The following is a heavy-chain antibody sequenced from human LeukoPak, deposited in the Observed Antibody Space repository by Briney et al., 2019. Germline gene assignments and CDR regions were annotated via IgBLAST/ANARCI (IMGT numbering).Heavy chain of an antibody. J-gene: IGHJ4*02. CDR2: ISSSSSYI. Sequence: GGSLRLSCAASGFTFSSYSMNWVRHAPGKGLEWVSSISSSSSYIYYGDSVKGRFTMYRDTAKNSLYLQMNRLRAEDTAVYYCARGDTAMVTGSTDYWGQGTLVTVSS. CDR1: GFTFSSYS. CDR3: ARGDTAMVTGSTDY. D-gene: IGHD5-18*01. V-gene: IGHV3-21*01.